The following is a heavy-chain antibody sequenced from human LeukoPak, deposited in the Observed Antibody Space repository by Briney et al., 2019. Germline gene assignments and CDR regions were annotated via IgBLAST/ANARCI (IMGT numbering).Heavy chain of an antibody. CDR3: TRREAVAGRSVDY. CDR2: IRSKANSYAT. J-gene: IGHJ4*02. Sequence: PGGSLRLSCAASGFTFSGSAMHWVRQASGKGLEWVDRIRSKANSYATAYAASVKGRFTTSRDDSKNTAYLQMNSLKTEDTAVYYCTRREAVAGRSVDYWGQGTLVTVSS. D-gene: IGHD6-19*01. CDR1: GFTFSGSA. V-gene: IGHV3-73*01.